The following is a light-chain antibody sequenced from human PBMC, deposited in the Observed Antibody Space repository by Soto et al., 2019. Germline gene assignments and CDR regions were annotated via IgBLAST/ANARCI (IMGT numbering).Light chain of an antibody. CDR1: NIGSKS. Sequence: SYVLTQPPSVSVAPGKTARITCGGNNIGSKSVHWYQQKPGQAPVLVIYYDSDRPSGIPERFSGSNSGNTATLTISRVEAGDEADYYCQLWDNSSDRDVVFGGGTKLTVL. J-gene: IGLJ2*01. CDR2: YDS. V-gene: IGLV3-21*04. CDR3: QLWDNSSDRDVV.